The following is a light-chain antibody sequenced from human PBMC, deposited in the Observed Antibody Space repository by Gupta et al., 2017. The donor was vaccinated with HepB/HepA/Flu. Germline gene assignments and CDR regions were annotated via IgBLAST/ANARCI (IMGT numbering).Light chain of an antibody. CDR1: QSISGW. CDR2: KAS. Sequence: DTQMTQSPATLSASVGDRVTVTCRASQSISGWLAWYQQKPGKAPKLLIHKASSLESGVPSRFSGSGSGTEFTLTISSLQPDDFAIYFCQQYVTYPLTSGGGTKVEI. J-gene: IGKJ4*01. CDR3: QQYVTYPLT. V-gene: IGKV1-5*03.